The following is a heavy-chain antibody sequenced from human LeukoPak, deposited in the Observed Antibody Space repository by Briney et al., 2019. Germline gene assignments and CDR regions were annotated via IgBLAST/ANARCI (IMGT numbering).Heavy chain of an antibody. CDR3: AKGSNWNDEFDY. CDR1: GFTFSSYA. CDR2: VGGSGDST. D-gene: IGHD1-20*01. J-gene: IGHJ4*02. V-gene: IGHV3-23*01. Sequence: PGGSLRLSCAASGFTFSSYAMSWVRQAPGKGLEWVSTVGGSGDSTYYTDSVKGRFTISRDNSKNTLYVQMNSLRAEDTAVYYCAKGSNWNDEFDYWGQGTLVTVSS.